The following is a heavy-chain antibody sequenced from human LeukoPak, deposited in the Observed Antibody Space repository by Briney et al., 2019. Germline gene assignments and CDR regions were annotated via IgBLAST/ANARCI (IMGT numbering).Heavy chain of an antibody. CDR3: ARHGSGYSSVFDY. V-gene: IGHV4-61*01. CDR1: SGSVSSGSYY. J-gene: IGHJ4*02. CDR2: IYYTGST. D-gene: IGHD6-19*01. Sequence: SETLSLTCTVSSGSVSSGSYYWSWIRHPPGKGLEWIGNIYYTGSTNYNPSLKSRFTISVDTSHSQFSLRLRSVTAADTAVYYCARHGSGYSSVFDYWGQGTLVTVSS.